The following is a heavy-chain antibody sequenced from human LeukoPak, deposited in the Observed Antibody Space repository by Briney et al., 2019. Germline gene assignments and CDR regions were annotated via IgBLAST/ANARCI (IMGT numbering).Heavy chain of an antibody. D-gene: IGHD6-6*01. CDR3: ARAYSSSLGYYYYYYMDV. V-gene: IGHV1-8*03. CDR1: GYTFTSYD. J-gene: IGHJ6*03. Sequence: ASVKVSCKASGYTFTSYDINWVRQAPGQGLEWMGWMNPNSGNTGYAQKFQGRVTITRNTSISTAYMELSSLRSEDTAVYYCARAYSSSLGYYYYYYMDVWGKGTTVTVSS. CDR2: MNPNSGNT.